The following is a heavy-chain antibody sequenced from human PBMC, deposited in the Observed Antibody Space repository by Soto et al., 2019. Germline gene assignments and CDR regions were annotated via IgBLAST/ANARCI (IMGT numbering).Heavy chain of an antibody. V-gene: IGHV4-34*01. CDR1: VGSFSCYY. J-gene: IGHJ4*02. Sequence: SETLSLTCAVYVGSFSCYYGSWIRQPPGKGLEWIGEINHSGSTNYNPSLKSRVTISVDTSKNQFSLKLSSVTAADTAVYYCARGGYSCGYFDYWGQGTLVTVSS. D-gene: IGHD5-18*01. CDR3: ARGGYSCGYFDY. CDR2: INHSGST.